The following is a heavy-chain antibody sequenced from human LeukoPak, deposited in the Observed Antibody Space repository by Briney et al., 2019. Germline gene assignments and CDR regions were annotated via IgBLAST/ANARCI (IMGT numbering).Heavy chain of an antibody. D-gene: IGHD4-11*01. CDR1: GGSVSSFY. Sequence: SETLSLTCTVSGGSVSSFYWSWIRQPPGKGLEWVGRISDSGSGTYNPSPKSRVTISVDTSTNQFSLKLTSVTAADTAVHYCAIYFGRDEKIYSTYPNYYYYMDVWGRGTMVTVSS. V-gene: IGHV4-59*02. J-gene: IGHJ6*03. CDR2: ISDSGSG. CDR3: AIYFGRDEKIYSTYPNYYYYMDV.